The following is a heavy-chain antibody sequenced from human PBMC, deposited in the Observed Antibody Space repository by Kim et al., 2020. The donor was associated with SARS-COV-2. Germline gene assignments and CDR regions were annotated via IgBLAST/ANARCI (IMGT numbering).Heavy chain of an antibody. D-gene: IGHD6-19*01. V-gene: IGHV3-74*01. Sequence: STIYADSVKGRFTISRDNAKNTLYLQMNSRRAEDTAVYYCTRARSGWYLDYWGQGTLVTVSS. CDR3: TRARSGWYLDY. CDR2: ST. J-gene: IGHJ4*02.